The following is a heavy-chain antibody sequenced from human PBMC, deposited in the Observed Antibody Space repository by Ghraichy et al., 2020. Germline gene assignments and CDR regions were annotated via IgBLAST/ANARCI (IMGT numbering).Heavy chain of an antibody. CDR3: ARHNAEVYYYYYMDV. Sequence: SETLSLTCTVSGGSISSSSSYWGWIRQPPGKGLEWIGTIYYSGSTYYNPSLKSRVTISVDTSKNQFSLKLSSVTAADTAVYYCARHNAEVYYYYYMDVWGRGTTVTVSS. V-gene: IGHV4-39*01. CDR2: IYYSGST. J-gene: IGHJ6*03. CDR1: GGSISSSSSY.